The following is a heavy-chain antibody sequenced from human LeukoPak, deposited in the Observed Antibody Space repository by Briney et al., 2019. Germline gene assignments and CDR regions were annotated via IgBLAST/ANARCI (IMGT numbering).Heavy chain of an antibody. J-gene: IGHJ3*02. CDR1: GFTFSSYA. D-gene: IGHD2-8*01. V-gene: IGHV3-23*01. CDR2: ISGSGGST. CDR3: ANGVLMAYDI. Sequence: GXSLRLSCAASGFTFSSYAMSWVRQAPGKGLEWVSVISGSGGSTYYAHSVKGRFTISRDNSKNTLYLQMNSLRAEDTAVYYCANGVLMAYDIWGQGTMVTVSS.